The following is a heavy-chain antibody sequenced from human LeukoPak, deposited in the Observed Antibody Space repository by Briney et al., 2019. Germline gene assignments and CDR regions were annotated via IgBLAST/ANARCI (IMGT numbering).Heavy chain of an antibody. J-gene: IGHJ6*02. CDR1: GFTFSSYG. Sequence: PGRSLRLSCAASGFTFSSYGMHCVRQAPGKGLEWVAFIAEDGSNEKYTDSVKGRFTISRDNAENSLYLQMKSLRDEDTAVYYCARAAVAAPGDVWGQGTTVTVSS. V-gene: IGHV3-30*03. D-gene: IGHD6-19*01. CDR3: ARAAVAAPGDV. CDR2: IAEDGSNE.